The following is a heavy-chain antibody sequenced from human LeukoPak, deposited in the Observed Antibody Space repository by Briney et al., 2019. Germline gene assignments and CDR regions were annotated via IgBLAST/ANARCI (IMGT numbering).Heavy chain of an antibody. CDR2: ISNDADGSGT. V-gene: IGHV3-74*01. Sequence: PGGSLRLSCAASGLTLSTYFMTWVRQAPGKGLVWVSRISNDADGSGTTYADSVKGRFTISRDNAKNMLYLQMNGLRAEDTAVYYCASAGPEWLFPFDYWGQGTLVTVPS. J-gene: IGHJ4*02. D-gene: IGHD3-3*01. CDR3: ASAGPEWLFPFDY. CDR1: GLTLSTYF.